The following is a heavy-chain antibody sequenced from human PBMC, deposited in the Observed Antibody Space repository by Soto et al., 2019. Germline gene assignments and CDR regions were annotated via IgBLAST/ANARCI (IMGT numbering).Heavy chain of an antibody. Sequence: PGGSLRLSCAASGFTFSSYAMHWVRQAPGKGLEWVAVISYDGSNKYYADSVKGRFTISRDNSKNTLYLQMNSLRAEDTAVYYCAKDRPDYGGNSPFPYGMDVWGQGTTVTVSS. CDR2: ISYDGSNK. V-gene: IGHV3-30*04. CDR3: AKDRPDYGGNSPFPYGMDV. D-gene: IGHD4-17*01. CDR1: GFTFSSYA. J-gene: IGHJ6*02.